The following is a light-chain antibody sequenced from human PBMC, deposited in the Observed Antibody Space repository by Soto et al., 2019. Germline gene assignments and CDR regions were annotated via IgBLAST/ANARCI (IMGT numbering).Light chain of an antibody. V-gene: IGKV1-5*01. CDR1: QSISRW. Sequence: DIQMTQSPSTLSASLGEKITITFRASQSISRWLAWYQQKPGKAPKLLIYDASSLESGVPSRFSGSGSGTEFTLTISSLQPDDFATYYCQQYNDYSPITFGQGTRLEIK. CDR2: DAS. J-gene: IGKJ5*01. CDR3: QQYNDYSPIT.